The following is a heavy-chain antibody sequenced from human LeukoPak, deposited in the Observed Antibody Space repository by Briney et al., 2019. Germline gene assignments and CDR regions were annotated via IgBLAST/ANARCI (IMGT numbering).Heavy chain of an antibody. V-gene: IGHV3-23*01. CDR1: GFTFDSYA. J-gene: IGHJ6*02. CDR2: ISSSGGIT. Sequence: PGGSLRLSCAVSGFTFDSYAMNWVRQAPGKGLECVSGISSSGGITKYADSVKGRFTLHRDNSKNTLYLELNRMRAEDTVVYYCARDCWVADGLDVWGQGTTVTVFS. D-gene: IGHD3-16*01. CDR3: ARDCWVADGLDV.